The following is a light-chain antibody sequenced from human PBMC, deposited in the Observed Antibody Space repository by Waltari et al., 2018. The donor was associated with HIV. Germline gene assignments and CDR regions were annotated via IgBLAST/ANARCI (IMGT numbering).Light chain of an antibody. CDR3: SSFTRTGTYV. CDR2: DVS. J-gene: IGLJ1*01. V-gene: IGLV2-14*01. CDR1: SSDVGGYPF. Sequence: QSDLTQPASVSGSPGQSITISCTGTSSDVGGYPFVSWHQQHPGKAPKLMIFDVSNRPSGVSNRFSGSKSGNTASLTISGLQAEDEADYFCSSFTRTGTYVFGTGTKVTVL.